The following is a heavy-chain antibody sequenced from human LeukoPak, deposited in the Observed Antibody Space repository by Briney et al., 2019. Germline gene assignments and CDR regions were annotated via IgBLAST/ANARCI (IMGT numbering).Heavy chain of an antibody. J-gene: IGHJ4*02. V-gene: IGHV1-46*01. D-gene: IGHD6-19*01. CDR3: ARFAVHRRLTVAGQFGLDY. Sequence: ASVKVSCKASGYTFTGYYMHWVRQAPGQGIEWMGIINSSGGSTNYAQKFQGRVTMTRDTSTSTVYMELSSLRSEDTAVYYCARFAVHRRLTVAGQFGLDYWGQGTLVTVSS. CDR1: GYTFTGYY. CDR2: INSSGGST.